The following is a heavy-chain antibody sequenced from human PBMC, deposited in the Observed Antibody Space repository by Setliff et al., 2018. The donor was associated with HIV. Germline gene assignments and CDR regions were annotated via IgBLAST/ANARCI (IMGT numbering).Heavy chain of an antibody. J-gene: IGHJ3*01. Sequence: GESLKISCKGSGYSFTSYWIGWVRQMPGKGLEWMGIIYPGDSDTRYRPSFQGQVTISVDKSKSTAYLQWSSLKASDTAMYYCARITSPYNNTWFPALFWGQGTMVTVSS. CDR3: ARITSPYNNTWFPALF. CDR2: IYPGDSDT. V-gene: IGHV5-51*01. CDR1: GYSFTSYW. D-gene: IGHD3-16*01.